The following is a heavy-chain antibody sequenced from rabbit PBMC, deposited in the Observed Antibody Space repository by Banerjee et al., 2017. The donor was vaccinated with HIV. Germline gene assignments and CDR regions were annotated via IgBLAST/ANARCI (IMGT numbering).Heavy chain of an antibody. CDR3: VRDQAGDGGYGDANL. V-gene: IGHV1S47*01. CDR1: GFDFSNYG. D-gene: IGHD6-1*01. CDR2: IEPIFGNT. Sequence: QEQLVESGGGLVQPGGSLKLSCKASGFDFSNYGVSWVRQAPGKGLEWIGYIEPIFGNTYYANWVNGRFTISSHNAQNTLYLQLSSLTAADTATYFCVRDQAGDGGYGDANLWGPGTLVTVS. J-gene: IGHJ4*01.